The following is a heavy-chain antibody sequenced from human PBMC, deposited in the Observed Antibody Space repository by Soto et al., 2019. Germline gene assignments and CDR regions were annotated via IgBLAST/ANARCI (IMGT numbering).Heavy chain of an antibody. J-gene: IGHJ6*03. CDR2: ISAYNGNT. Sequence: ASVKVSCKASGYTFTSYGISWVRQAPGQGLEWMGWISAYNGNTNYAQKLQGRVTMTTDTSTSTAYMELRSLRSDDTAVYYCARRGGGYCSSTSCYVYYYYYMDVWGKGTTVTVSS. D-gene: IGHD2-2*01. CDR3: ARRGGGYCSSTSCYVYYYYYMDV. CDR1: GYTFTSYG. V-gene: IGHV1-18*01.